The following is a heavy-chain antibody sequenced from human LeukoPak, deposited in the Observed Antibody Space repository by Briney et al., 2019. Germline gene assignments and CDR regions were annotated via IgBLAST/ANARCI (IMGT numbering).Heavy chain of an antibody. CDR2: ISGGGGST. CDR1: GFTFSSYA. D-gene: IGHD2-15*01. V-gene: IGHV3-23*01. J-gene: IGHJ6*02. CDR3: ARDAFVVVVAATVDYYGMDV. Sequence: GGSLRLSCAASGFTFSSYAMSWVRQAPGKGLECVSAISGGGGSTYYADSVKGRFTISRDNSKNTLYLQMNSLRAEDTAVYYCARDAFVVVVAATVDYYGMDVWGQGTTVTVSS.